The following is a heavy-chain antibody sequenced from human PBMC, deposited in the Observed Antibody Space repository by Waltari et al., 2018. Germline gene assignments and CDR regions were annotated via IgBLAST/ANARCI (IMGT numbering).Heavy chain of an antibody. CDR1: GFTFSSYA. CDR2: ISGSGGST. CDR3: AKSAMVQWFQRYYYMDV. D-gene: IGHD5-18*01. J-gene: IGHJ6*03. Sequence: EVQLVESGGGLVQPGGSLRLSCAASGFTFSSYAMSWVRQAPGKGLEWVSAISGSGGSTYYADSVKGRFTISRDNSKNTLYLQMNSRRAEDTAVYYCAKSAMVQWFQRYYYMDVWGKGTTVTVSS. V-gene: IGHV3-23*04.